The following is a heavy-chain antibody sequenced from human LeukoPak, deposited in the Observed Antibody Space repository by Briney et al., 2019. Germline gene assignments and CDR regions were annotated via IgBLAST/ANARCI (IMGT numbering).Heavy chain of an antibody. V-gene: IGHV3-30-3*01. Sequence: HPGGSLRLSCAASGFTFSSHAMHWVRQAPGKGLEWVAVISYDGSNKYYADSVKGRFTISRDNSKNTLYLQMNSLRAEDTAVYYCARDKGDAFDIWGQGTMVTVSS. CDR2: ISYDGSNK. J-gene: IGHJ3*02. CDR1: GFTFSSHA. CDR3: ARDKGDAFDI.